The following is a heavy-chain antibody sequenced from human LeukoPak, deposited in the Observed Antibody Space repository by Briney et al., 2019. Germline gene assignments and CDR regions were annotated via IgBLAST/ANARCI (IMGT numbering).Heavy chain of an antibody. J-gene: IGHJ4*02. Sequence: GGSLRLSCAASEFTFSDYYMSWVRQAPGKGLEWVSYMSSTSSTKYYADSVKGRFTISRDNAKSSLYLQMNSLRADGTAVYYCARCGDGLPCDFDYWGQGTLVTVSS. V-gene: IGHV3-11*04. CDR2: MSSTSSTK. CDR1: EFTFSDYY. D-gene: IGHD3-10*01. CDR3: ARCGDGLPCDFDY.